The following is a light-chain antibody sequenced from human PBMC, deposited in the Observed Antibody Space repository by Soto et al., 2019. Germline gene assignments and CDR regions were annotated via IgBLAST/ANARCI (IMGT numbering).Light chain of an antibody. CDR2: NNN. CDR3: GAWDDILNGYV. J-gene: IGLJ1*01. CDR1: RSNIGSNT. Sequence: QSVLTQPPSASGTPGQRVTISCSGSRSNIGSNTVNWYRQLPGAAPKVLIQNNNQRPSGVPDRFSGSKSGTSASLAISGLQSGDEADYYCGAWDDILNGYVFGFGTKVTVL. V-gene: IGLV1-44*01.